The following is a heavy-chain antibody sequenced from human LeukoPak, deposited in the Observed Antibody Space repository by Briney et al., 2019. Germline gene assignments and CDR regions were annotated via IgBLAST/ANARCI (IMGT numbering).Heavy chain of an antibody. V-gene: IGHV3-23*01. J-gene: IGHJ4*02. CDR1: GFTFSSYA. CDR2: ISGSGGST. D-gene: IGHD1-20*01. CDR3: AKDWGITGTLDY. Sequence: PGGSLRLSCAASGFTFSSYAMSWVRQAPGKGLEWVSAISGSGGSTYYADSVKGRFTISRDNSKNTLYLQMNSLRAEGMAVYYCAKDWGITGTLDYWGQGTLVTVSS.